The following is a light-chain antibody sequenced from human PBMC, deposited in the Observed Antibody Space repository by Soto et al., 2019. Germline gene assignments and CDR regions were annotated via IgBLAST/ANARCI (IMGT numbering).Light chain of an antibody. CDR3: SSYTRRTTLII. V-gene: IGLV2-14*01. CDR2: DVN. J-gene: IGLJ2*01. Sequence: QSVLTQPASVSGSPGQSITISCSGTDNDIGPYNYVTWYQQHPGKVPKLIIYDVNNRPSAVSNRFSGSKSGNTASLTISGLQAEDEADYYCSSYTRRTTLIIFGGGTKLTVL. CDR1: DNDIGPYNY.